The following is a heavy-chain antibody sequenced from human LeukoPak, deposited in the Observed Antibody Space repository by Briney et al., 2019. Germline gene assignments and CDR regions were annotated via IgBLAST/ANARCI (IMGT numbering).Heavy chain of an antibody. D-gene: IGHD4-17*01. V-gene: IGHV1-2*02. CDR1: GYTFIGYY. J-gene: IGHJ5*02. Sequence: EASVKVSCKASGYTFIGYYMHWVRQAPGQGLEWMGWINPNSGGTNYAQKFLGRVTMTRDTSISTAYMELSRLRSDDTAVYYCARDLDGDYPWFDPWGQGTLVTVSS. CDR3: ARDLDGDYPWFDP. CDR2: INPNSGGT.